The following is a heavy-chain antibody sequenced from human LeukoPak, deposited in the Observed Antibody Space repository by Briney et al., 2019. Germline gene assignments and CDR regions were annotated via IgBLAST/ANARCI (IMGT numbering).Heavy chain of an antibody. CDR1: GFTFNCYS. J-gene: IGHJ4*02. Sequence: GGSLRLSRAASGFTFNCYSMNWVRQAPGKGPGWVSSISSSSSYIYYAISVKGRFTISRDNAKNTLYLQMNSLRAGEQVVDYCVTTHGGYRGQGTLFTVSS. V-gene: IGHV3-21*01. CDR2: ISSSSSYI. D-gene: IGHD2-15*01. CDR3: VTTHGGY.